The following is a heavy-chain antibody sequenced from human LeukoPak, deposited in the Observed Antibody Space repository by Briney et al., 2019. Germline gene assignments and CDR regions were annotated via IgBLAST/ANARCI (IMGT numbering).Heavy chain of an antibody. Sequence: PSQNLSRNCTVSGGSIGSGGYYWSWIRQHPGKGLEWIGYIYYSGSTYYNPSLKSRVTISVDTSKNQFSLKLSSVTAADTAVYYCAREGGSSRYFDYWGQGTLVTVSS. CDR2: IYYSGST. V-gene: IGHV4-31*03. CDR1: GGSIGSGGYY. CDR3: AREGGSSRYFDY. J-gene: IGHJ4*02. D-gene: IGHD6-6*01.